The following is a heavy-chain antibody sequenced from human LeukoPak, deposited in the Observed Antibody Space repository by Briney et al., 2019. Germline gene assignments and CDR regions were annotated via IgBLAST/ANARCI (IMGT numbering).Heavy chain of an antibody. D-gene: IGHD3-10*01. CDR3: AKADSSGSSDVFDI. J-gene: IGHJ3*02. Sequence: GGSLRLSCAASGFTFSSYAMNWVRQAPGKGLEWVSAVRVSGETYYADSVKGRFTISRDNSDNTVYLQMNSLRAEDTAVYYCAKADSSGSSDVFDIWGQGTTVTVSS. CDR2: VRVSGET. V-gene: IGHV3-23*01. CDR1: GFTFSSYA.